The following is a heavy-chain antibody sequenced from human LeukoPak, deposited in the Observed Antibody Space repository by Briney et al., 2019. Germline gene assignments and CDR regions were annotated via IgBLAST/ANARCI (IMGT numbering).Heavy chain of an antibody. J-gene: IGHJ6*02. V-gene: IGHV1-18*01. CDR2: ISAYNGNT. CDR1: GYTFTSYG. D-gene: IGHD1-26*01. Sequence: GASVKVSCKASGYTFTSYGISWVRQAPGQGLEWMGWISAYNGNTNYAQKLQGRVTMTTDTSTGTAYMELRSLRSDDTAVYYCARGLVSWVGAWYGMDVWGQGTTVTVSS. CDR3: ARGLVSWVGAWYGMDV.